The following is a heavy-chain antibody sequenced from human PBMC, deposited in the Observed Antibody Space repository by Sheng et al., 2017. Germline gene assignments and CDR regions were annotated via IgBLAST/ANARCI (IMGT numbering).Heavy chain of an antibody. CDR1: GSSISNSGFY. CDR3: ARHIKXWLQLDPFDY. J-gene: IGHJ4*02. Sequence: QLHLQESGPGLVRPSETLSLACSVSGSSISNSGFYWGWIRQSPGKGLEWIGSMSYGGSTNYNPSFKSRVTISVDTSKNQFSLNLRSVTAADTAVYFCARHIKXWLQLDPFDYWGQGTLVTVSS. V-gene: IGHV4-39*01. CDR2: MSYGGST. D-gene: IGHD6-19*01.